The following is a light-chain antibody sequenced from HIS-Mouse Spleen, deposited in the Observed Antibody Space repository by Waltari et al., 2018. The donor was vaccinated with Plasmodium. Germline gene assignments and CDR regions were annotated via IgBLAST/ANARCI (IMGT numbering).Light chain of an antibody. CDR3: QKYNSAPWT. CDR2: AAS. CDR1: QGIRKY. V-gene: IGKV1-27*01. Sequence: DIQMTQSPSSLSASVGDRVTITCRASQGIRKYLAWYQQKPWKVPKLLIYAASTLQSGVPTRFSGSGSGTDFTLTISSLQPEDVATYYCQKYNSAPWTFGQGTKVEIK. J-gene: IGKJ1*01.